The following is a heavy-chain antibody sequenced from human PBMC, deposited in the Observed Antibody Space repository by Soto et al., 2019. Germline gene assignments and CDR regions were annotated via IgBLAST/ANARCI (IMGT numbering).Heavy chain of an antibody. CDR2: INSDGSST. CDR1: GFTFSSYW. J-gene: IGHJ4*02. V-gene: IGHV3-74*01. Sequence: EVQLVESGGGLVQPGGSLRLSCAASGFTFSSYWMHWVRQAPGKGLVWVSRINSDGSSTSYADSVKGRFIISRDNAKNTLDLQMNSLRAEDTAVYYCASPRYDSSGTPFDHWGQGTLVTVSS. CDR3: ASPRYDSSGTPFDH. D-gene: IGHD3-22*01.